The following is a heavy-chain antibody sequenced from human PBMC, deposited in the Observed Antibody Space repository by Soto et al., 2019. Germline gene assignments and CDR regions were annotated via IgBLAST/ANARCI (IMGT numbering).Heavy chain of an antibody. D-gene: IGHD3-16*01. V-gene: IGHV1-69*09. CDR2: IIPILAVT. CDR3: ARESLGAKGADH. Sequence: QVQLVQSGAEVQRPGSSVKVSCESSGDTFNSYVISWVRQAPGQGLEWMGGIIPILAVTHYAQKFQGRVTSSALSSTGTAYMELTNLGFEDTALYYCARESLGAKGADHWGQGTLVTVSS. CDR1: GDTFNSYV. J-gene: IGHJ4*02.